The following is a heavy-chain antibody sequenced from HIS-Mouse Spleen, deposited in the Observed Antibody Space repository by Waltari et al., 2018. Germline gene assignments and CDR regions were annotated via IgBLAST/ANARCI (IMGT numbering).Heavy chain of an antibody. D-gene: IGHD2-15*01. CDR2: IYYSGRT. CDR1: GGSSSSSSHY. V-gene: IGHV4-39*07. J-gene: IGHJ4*02. Sequence: QLQLQESGPGLGKPSETLSPTCTVSGGSSSSSSHYWGWLRQPPGTGLEWIGSIYYSGRTYYNPSLKSRVTISVDTSKNQFSLKLSSVTAADTAVYYCARDGQRYLRDWGQGTLVTVSS. CDR3: ARDGQRYLRD.